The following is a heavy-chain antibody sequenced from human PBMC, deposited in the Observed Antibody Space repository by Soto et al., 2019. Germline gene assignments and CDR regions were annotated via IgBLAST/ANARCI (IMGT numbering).Heavy chain of an antibody. CDR3: VKAVFSGYYYVPFDY. CDR1: GFTFSDYA. Sequence: PVGSLRLSCSASGFTFSDYAMHWVRQAPGKGLEYVSAISSNGGNTYYADSVKGGFTISRDNSKNTLYLQMSSLRTEDTAVYYCVKAVFSGYYYVPFDYWAQGTLVTVS. V-gene: IGHV3-64D*06. CDR2: ISSNGGNT. J-gene: IGHJ4*02. D-gene: IGHD3-22*01.